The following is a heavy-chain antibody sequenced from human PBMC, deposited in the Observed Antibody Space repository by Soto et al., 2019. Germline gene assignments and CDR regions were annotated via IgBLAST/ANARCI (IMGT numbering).Heavy chain of an antibody. CDR1: GGTFSSYA. V-gene: IGHV1-69*13. D-gene: IGHD6-13*01. J-gene: IGHJ6*02. CDR3: ASHSEYSSSPRNYYYYYGMDV. CDR2: IIPIFGTT. Sequence: SVKVSCKASGGTFSSYAISWVRQAPGQGLEWMGGIIPIFGTTNYAQKFQGRVTITADESTSTAYMELSSLRSEDTAVYYCASHSEYSSSPRNYYYYYGMDVWGQGTTVTVSS.